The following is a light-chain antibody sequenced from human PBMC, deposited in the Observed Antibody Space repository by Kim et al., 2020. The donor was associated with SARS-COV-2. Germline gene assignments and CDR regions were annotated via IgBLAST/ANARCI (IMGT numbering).Light chain of an antibody. V-gene: IGLV4-69*01. CDR3: QTWGTGIWV. CDR2: LNSDGSH. CDR1: SGHRSYA. J-gene: IGLJ3*02. Sequence: ASVRLTCTLSSGHRSYAIAWHQQQPKKGPRYLMKLNSDGSHTKGDGVPDRFSGSSSGAERFLTISSLQSEDEADYYCQTWGTGIWVFAGGTQLTVL.